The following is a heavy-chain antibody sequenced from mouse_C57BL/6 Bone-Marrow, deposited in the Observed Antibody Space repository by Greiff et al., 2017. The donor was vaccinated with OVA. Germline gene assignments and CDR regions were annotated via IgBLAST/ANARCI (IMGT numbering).Heavy chain of an antibody. CDR1: GYAFSSSW. CDR3: ARWRDFDV. CDR2: IYPGDGDT. J-gene: IGHJ1*03. V-gene: IGHV1-82*01. Sequence: VQGVESGPELVKPGASVKISCKASGYAFSSSWMNWVKQRPGKGLEWIGRIYPGDGDTNYNGKFKGKATLTADKSSSTAYMQLSSLTSEDSAVYFCARWRDFDVWGTGTTVTVSS.